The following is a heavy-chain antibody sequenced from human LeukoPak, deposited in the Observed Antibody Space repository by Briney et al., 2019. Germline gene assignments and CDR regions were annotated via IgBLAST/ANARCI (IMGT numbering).Heavy chain of an antibody. D-gene: IGHD3-10*01. CDR2: IYYSGST. J-gene: IGHJ3*02. Sequence: PSETLSLTCTVSGGSISGGGYYWSWIRQHPGKGLEWIGYIYYSGSTYYNPSLKSRVTISVDTSKNQFSLKLSSVTAADTAVYYCAKLWFGELLSPFDDAFDIWGQGTMVTVSS. V-gene: IGHV4-31*03. CDR3: AKLWFGELLSPFDDAFDI. CDR1: GGSISGGGYY.